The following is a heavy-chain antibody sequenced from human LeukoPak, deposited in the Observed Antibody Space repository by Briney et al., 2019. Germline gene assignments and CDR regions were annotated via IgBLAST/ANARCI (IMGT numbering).Heavy chain of an antibody. CDR3: ARRSRMTTIDAFDI. Sequence: SETLSLTCTVSGGSISSYYWSWIRQPPGKGLEWIGYIYYSGSTNYNPSLRSRVTISVDTSKNQFFLKLSSVTAADTAVYYCARRSRMTTIDAFDIWGQGTMVTVSS. CDR1: GGSISSYY. V-gene: IGHV4-59*08. D-gene: IGHD5-24*01. CDR2: IYYSGST. J-gene: IGHJ3*02.